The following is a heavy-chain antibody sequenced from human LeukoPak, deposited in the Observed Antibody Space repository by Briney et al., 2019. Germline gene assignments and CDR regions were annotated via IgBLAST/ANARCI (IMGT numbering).Heavy chain of an antibody. V-gene: IGHV4-34*01. CDR3: ARQYGGNGYYFDY. Sequence: PSETLSLTCAVYGGSFSGYYWSWIRQPPGKGLEWIGEINHSGSTNYNPSLKSRVTISVDTSKNQFSLKLSSVTAADTAVYYCARQYGGNGYYFDYWGQGTLVTVSS. J-gene: IGHJ4*02. D-gene: IGHD4-23*01. CDR1: GGSFSGYY. CDR2: INHSGST.